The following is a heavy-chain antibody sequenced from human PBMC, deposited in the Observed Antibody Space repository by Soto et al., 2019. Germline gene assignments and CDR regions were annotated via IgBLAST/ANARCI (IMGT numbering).Heavy chain of an antibody. CDR3: AKDYSGYDFWSGYYFDY. Sequence: GGSLRLSCAASGFTFSSYAMSWVRQAPGKGLEWVSAISGSGGSTYYADSVKGRFTISRDNSKNTLYLQMNSLRAEDTAVYYCAKDYSGYDFWSGYYFDYWGQGTLVTVSS. D-gene: IGHD3-3*01. CDR2: ISGSGGST. CDR1: GFTFSSYA. J-gene: IGHJ4*02. V-gene: IGHV3-23*01.